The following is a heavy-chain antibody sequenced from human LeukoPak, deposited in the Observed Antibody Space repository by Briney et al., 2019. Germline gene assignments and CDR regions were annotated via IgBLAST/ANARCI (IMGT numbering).Heavy chain of an antibody. J-gene: IGHJ3*02. CDR2: IYSGGST. V-gene: IGHV3-53*01. CDR3: ARDEGWVYAFDI. CDR1: GFTFSNYA. D-gene: IGHD5-24*01. Sequence: GGSLRLSCAASGFTFSNYAMSWVRQAPGKGLEWVSVIYSGGSTYYADSVKGRFTISRDNSKNTLYLQMNSLRAEDTAVYYCARDEGWVYAFDIWGQGTMVTVSS.